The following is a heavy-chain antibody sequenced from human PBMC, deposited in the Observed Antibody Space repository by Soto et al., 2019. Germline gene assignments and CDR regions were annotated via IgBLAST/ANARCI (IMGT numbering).Heavy chain of an antibody. J-gene: IGHJ4*02. CDR1: GFTFSTCS. CDR3: ARDNGYDAATLDY. Sequence: EVQLVESGGGLVKPGGFLRLSCAASGFTFSTCSMNWVRQAPGKGLEWVSSISSSSSNIYYADSVKGRFTISRDNAKNSLYLQMNSLRADDTAVYYCARDNGYDAATLDYWGQGTLVTVSS. CDR2: ISSSSSNI. V-gene: IGHV3-21*02. D-gene: IGHD5-12*01.